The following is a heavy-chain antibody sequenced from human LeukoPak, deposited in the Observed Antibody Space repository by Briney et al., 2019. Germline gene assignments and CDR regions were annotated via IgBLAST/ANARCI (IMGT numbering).Heavy chain of an antibody. J-gene: IGHJ4*02. D-gene: IGHD6-6*01. V-gene: IGHV3-23*01. CDR2: ISGSGGST. Sequence: SGGSLRLSCAGSGFIFRNYAMSWVRQAPGKGLEWVSAISGSGGSTYYADSVKGRFTISRDNSKNTLYLQMNSLRAEDTAVYYCAKDLPESIAARLSFDYWGQGTLVTVSS. CDR3: AKDLPESIAARLSFDY. CDR1: GFIFRNYA.